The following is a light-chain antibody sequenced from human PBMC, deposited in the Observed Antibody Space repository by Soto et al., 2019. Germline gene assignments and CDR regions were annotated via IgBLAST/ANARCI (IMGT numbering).Light chain of an antibody. J-gene: IGKJ5*01. V-gene: IGKV3-11*01. CDR1: QSVSSN. Sequence: EIVLTQSPGTLSLSPGERATLSCRASQSVSSNLAWYQQKPCQAPRLLISGASSRAADIPDRFSGSVCGTDFTLTISSLEPEDFAVYYCQQRDNWPTITVGQGTRLEIK. CDR2: GAS. CDR3: QQRDNWPTIT.